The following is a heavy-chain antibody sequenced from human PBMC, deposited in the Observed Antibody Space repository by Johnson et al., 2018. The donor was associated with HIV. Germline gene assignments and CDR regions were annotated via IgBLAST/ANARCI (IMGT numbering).Heavy chain of an antibody. D-gene: IGHD3-16*02. CDR2: MRYDGSNT. CDR3: ARDRTSYGWIHDAFDI. J-gene: IGHJ3*02. Sequence: QVQLVESGGGLIQPGGSLRLSCAASGFTVSSYGMHWVRQAPGKGLEWVAFMRYDGSNTYYADSVKGRFTISRDNSKNTFYLQMNSLRTEDTALYYCARDRTSYGWIHDAFDIWGQGTMVTVSS. V-gene: IGHV3-30*02. CDR1: GFTVSSYG.